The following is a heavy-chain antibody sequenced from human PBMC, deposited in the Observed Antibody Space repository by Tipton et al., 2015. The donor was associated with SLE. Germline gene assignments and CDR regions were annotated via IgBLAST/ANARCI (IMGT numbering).Heavy chain of an antibody. CDR2: ISHSGSS. CDR1: GYSISSGFS. CDR3: ARGPGDQWFDP. J-gene: IGHJ5*02. V-gene: IGHV4-38-2*02. Sequence: TLSLTCTVSGYSISSGFSWGWIRQPPGKGLEWIAYISHSGSSDYNPSLRSRVTISRDTSRNQFSLKLSSVTAADTAVYYCARGPGDQWFDPWGQGTLVTVSS. D-gene: IGHD7-27*01.